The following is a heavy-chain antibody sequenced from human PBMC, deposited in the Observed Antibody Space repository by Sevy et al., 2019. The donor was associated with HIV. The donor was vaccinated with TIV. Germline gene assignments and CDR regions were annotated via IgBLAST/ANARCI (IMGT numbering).Heavy chain of an antibody. V-gene: IGHV4-59*01. CDR3: ASGLHEYISFPKKRYYYYGMDV. CDR2: MSYSGNT. CDR1: SGSISNYY. J-gene: IGHJ6*02. D-gene: IGHD6-6*01. Sequence: SETLSLTCTVSSGSISNYYWSWIRQPPGKGLEWIGYMSYSGNTDYNPSLKSRVTISIDTSKNQFSLKLSSVTAADTAVYYWASGLHEYISFPKKRYYYYGMDVWGQGTTVTVSS.